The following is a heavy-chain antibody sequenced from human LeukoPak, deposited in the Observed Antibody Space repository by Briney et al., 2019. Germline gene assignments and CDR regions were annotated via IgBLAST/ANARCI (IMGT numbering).Heavy chain of an antibody. D-gene: IGHD3-22*01. CDR3: ARQPYYYDSSGYYGLGKIDY. Sequence: SETLSLTCAVYGGSFSGYYWSWIRQPPGKGLEWIGEINRSGSTNYNPSHKSRVTIAVATSKNQISLKLSSVTAADTAVYYCARQPYYYDSSGYYGLGKIDYWGQGTLVTVSS. J-gene: IGHJ4*02. CDR2: INRSGST. CDR1: GGSFSGYY. V-gene: IGHV4-34*01.